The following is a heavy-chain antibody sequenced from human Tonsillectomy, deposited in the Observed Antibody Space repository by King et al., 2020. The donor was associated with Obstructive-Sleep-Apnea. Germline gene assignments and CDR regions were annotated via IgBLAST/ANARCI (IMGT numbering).Heavy chain of an antibody. CDR3: AKAGGYFESFDY. J-gene: IGHJ4*02. Sequence: QLQESGPGLVKPSETLSLTCTVSGDSISSSTYYWGWIRQPPGKGLEWIGSIYYNGSTYYNPSLKNRVTISLETSKNKFSLKPRSVTAADTAVYYCAKAGGYFESFDYWGQGILVTVSS. V-gene: IGHV4-39*07. CDR1: GDSISSSTYY. CDR2: IYYNGST. D-gene: IGHD3-9*01.